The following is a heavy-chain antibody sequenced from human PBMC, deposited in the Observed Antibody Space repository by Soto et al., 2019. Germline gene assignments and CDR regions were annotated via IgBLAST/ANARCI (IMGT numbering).Heavy chain of an antibody. CDR3: AQGVTPFFIDY. J-gene: IGHJ4*02. D-gene: IGHD2-21*02. CDR2: IYWDDDK. V-gene: IGHV2-5*02. CDR1: GFSLSTSGLG. Sequence: QITLKESGPTLVKPTQTLTLTCTFSGFSLSTSGLGVGWIRQPPGKDLEWLALIYWDDDKRHRPSLKSRLTITKDTSKNQVVLTMTNMDPVDTATYYCAQGVTPFFIDYWGQGTLVTVSS.